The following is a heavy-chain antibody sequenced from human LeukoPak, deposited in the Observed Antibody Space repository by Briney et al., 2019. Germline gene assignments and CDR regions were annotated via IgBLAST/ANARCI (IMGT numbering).Heavy chain of an antibody. CDR3: ARETSGSYDY. Sequence: EASVKVSCKASGYTFTSYYMHWVRQAPGQGLEWMGGIIPIFGTANYAQKFQGRVTITTDESTSTAYMELSSLRSEDTAVYYCARETSGSYDYWGQGTLVTVSS. V-gene: IGHV1-69*05. J-gene: IGHJ4*02. CDR2: IIPIFGTA. D-gene: IGHD1-26*01. CDR1: GYTFTSYY.